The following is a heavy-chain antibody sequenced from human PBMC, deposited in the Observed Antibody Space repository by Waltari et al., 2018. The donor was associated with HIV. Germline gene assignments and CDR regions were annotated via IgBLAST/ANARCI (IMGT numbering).Heavy chain of an antibody. CDR2: INHSGST. CDR1: GGSFSGYY. J-gene: IGHJ4*02. CDR3: ARAWGSGSATH. V-gene: IGHV4-34*01. Sequence: QVQLQQWGAGLLKPSETLSLTCAVSGGSFSGYYWSWIRQPPGKGLEWIGEINHSGSTNYNPSLKSRVTISVDTSKNQFSLKLSSVTAADTAVYYCARAWGSGSATHWGQGTLVTVSS. D-gene: IGHD3-10*01.